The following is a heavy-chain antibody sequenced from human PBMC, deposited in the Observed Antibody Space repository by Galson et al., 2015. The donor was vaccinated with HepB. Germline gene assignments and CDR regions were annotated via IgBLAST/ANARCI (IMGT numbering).Heavy chain of an antibody. Sequence: QSGAEVKKPGESLKISCKGSGYSFTSYWIGWVRQMPGKGLEWMGIIYPGDPDTRYSPSFQGQVTISADKSISTAYLQWSSLKASDTAMYYCARRADGSGWSGYYGMDVWGQGTTVTVSS. V-gene: IGHV5-51*01. CDR1: GYSFTSYW. J-gene: IGHJ6*02. CDR3: ARRADGSGWSGYYGMDV. CDR2: IYPGDPDT. D-gene: IGHD6-19*01.